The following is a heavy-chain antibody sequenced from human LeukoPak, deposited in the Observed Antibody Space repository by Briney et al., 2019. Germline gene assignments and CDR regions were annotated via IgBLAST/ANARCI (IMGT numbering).Heavy chain of an antibody. V-gene: IGHV1-2*06. CDR3: ARVSDCYSCDYFDY. J-gene: IGHJ4*02. CDR1: GYTFNDYY. D-gene: IGHD2-21*02. Sequence: ASVKVSCKXSGYTFNDYYMHWVRQAPRQGLEWMGRIDPKSGATNYSQKFQGRVTMTRDTSINTAYMELTSLRSDDTAVYYCARVSDCYSCDYFDYWGQGTLVTVSS. CDR2: IDPKSGAT.